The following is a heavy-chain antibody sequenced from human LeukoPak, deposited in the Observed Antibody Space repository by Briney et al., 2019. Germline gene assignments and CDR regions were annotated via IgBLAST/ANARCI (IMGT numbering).Heavy chain of an antibody. CDR2: IYSTDKT. V-gene: IGHV3-53*01. Sequence: PGGSLRLSCAASGITVSTNYMNWVRQAPGKGLEWVSVIYSTDKTNYADSVQGRFTISRDPSKNTVYLQMNSLRGEDTAVYYCAKVRTGHYFDYWGQGTLVTVSS. CDR1: GITVSTNY. CDR3: AKVRTGHYFDY. J-gene: IGHJ4*02. D-gene: IGHD3/OR15-3a*01.